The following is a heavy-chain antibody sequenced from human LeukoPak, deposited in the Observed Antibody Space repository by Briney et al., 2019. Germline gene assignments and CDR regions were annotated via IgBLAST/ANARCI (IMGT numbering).Heavy chain of an antibody. J-gene: IGHJ4*02. CDR2: INTNTGNP. D-gene: IGHD5-12*01. CDR1: GYTFTNYA. V-gene: IGHV7-4-1*02. CDR3: ARDSSGHEIFYFDS. Sequence: ASVKVSCKTSGYTFTNYAMNWVRQAPGQGFEWMGWINTNTGNPTYAQGFTGRFVFSLDTSVSTAYLQISRLEAEDTAIYYCARDSSGHEIFYFDSWGQGTLVTVSS.